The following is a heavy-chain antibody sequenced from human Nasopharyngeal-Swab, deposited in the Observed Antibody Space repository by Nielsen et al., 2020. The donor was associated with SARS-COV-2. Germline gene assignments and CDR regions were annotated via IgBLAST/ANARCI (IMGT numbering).Heavy chain of an antibody. CDR3: ARGADSVVVVAANGLDY. V-gene: IGHV3-30-3*01. D-gene: IGHD2-15*01. CDR1: GFTFSSYA. J-gene: IGHJ4*02. Sequence: GESLKISCASSGFTFSSYAMHWVRQAPGKGLEWVAVISYDGSNKYYADSVKGRFTISRDNSKNTLYLQMNSLRAEDTAVYYCARGADSVVVVAANGLDYWGQGTLVTVSS. CDR2: ISYDGSNK.